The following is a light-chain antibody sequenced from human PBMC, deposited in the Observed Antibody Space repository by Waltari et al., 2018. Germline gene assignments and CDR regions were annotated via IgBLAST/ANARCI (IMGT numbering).Light chain of an antibody. V-gene: IGKV3-11*01. CDR2: DAS. J-gene: IGKJ5*01. Sequence: DIVLTQSPATLSLSPGERVTLSCRAGQSVSSYLTWYQQKPGQAPRLLIYDASNRATGIPARFSGSGSGTDFTLTISSLEPEDFAVYYCQQRSNWPPAFGQGTRLEIK. CDR3: QQRSNWPPA. CDR1: QSVSSY.